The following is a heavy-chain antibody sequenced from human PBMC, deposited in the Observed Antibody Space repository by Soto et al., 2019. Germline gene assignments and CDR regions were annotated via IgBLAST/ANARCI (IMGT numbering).Heavy chain of an antibody. CDR2: IIPIFGTA. D-gene: IGHD2-21*02. V-gene: IGHV1-69*06. CDR1: GGTFSSYA. CDR3: ASDPSGGDKAYDY. Sequence: SVKVSCKASGGTFSSYAISWVRQAPGQGLEWMGGIIPIFGTANYAQKFQGRVTITADKSTSTAYMELSSLRSEDTAVYYCASDPSGGDKAYDYWGQGTLVTVSS. J-gene: IGHJ4*02.